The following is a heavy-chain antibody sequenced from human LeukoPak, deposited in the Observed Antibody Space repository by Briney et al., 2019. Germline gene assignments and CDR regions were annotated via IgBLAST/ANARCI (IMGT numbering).Heavy chain of an antibody. J-gene: IGHJ5*02. CDR2: ISGSGGST. D-gene: IGHD2-15*01. V-gene: IGHV3-23*01. CDR1: GFTFSSYA. CDR3: ARESYCSGGSCYSEGWFDP. Sequence: GGSLRLSCAASGFTFSSYAMSWVRQAPGKGLEWVSAISGSGGSTYYADSVKGRFTISRDNSKNTLYLQMNSLRADDTAVYYCARESYCSGGSCYSEGWFDPWGQGTLVTVSS.